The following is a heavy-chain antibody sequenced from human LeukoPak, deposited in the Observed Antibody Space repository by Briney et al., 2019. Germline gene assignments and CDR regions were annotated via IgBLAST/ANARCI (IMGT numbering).Heavy chain of an antibody. CDR2: INHSGST. J-gene: IGHJ4*02. CDR3: ARGLEMATIGIGTIFDY. Sequence: KPSETLSLTCTVSGGSISSYYWSWIRQPPGKGLEWIGEINHSGSTNYNPSLKSRVTISVDTSKNQFSLKLSSVTAADTAVYYCARGLEMATIGIGTIFDYWGQGTLVTVSS. CDR1: GGSISSYY. V-gene: IGHV4-34*01. D-gene: IGHD5-12*01.